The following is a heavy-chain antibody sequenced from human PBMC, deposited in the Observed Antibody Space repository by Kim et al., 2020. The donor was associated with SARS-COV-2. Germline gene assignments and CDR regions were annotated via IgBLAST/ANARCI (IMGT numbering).Heavy chain of an antibody. V-gene: IGHV3-7*04. D-gene: IGHD4-17*01. CDR3: ARPASRKSYGGNKMDYFDY. J-gene: IGHJ4*02. Sequence: RFTISRDNDKNSLYLQMNSLRAEDTAVYYCARPASRKSYGGNKMDYFDYWGQGTLVTVSS.